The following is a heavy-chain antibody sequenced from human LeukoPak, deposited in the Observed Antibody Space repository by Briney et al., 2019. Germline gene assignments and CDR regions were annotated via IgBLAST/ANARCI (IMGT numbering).Heavy chain of an antibody. J-gene: IGHJ4*02. CDR1: GYSISSGYY. Sequence: SETLSLTCAVSGYSISSGYYWGWIGHPPGKGLEWIGSIYHSGSTYYNPSLKSRVTISVDTSKTQFSLKLSSVNAEDTAVYYCASRSSYFDYWGQGTLVTVSS. CDR3: ASRSSYFDY. CDR2: IYHSGST. V-gene: IGHV4-38-2*01.